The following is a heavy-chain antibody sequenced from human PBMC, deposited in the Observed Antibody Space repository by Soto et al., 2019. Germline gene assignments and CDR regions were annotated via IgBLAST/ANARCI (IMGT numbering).Heavy chain of an antibody. D-gene: IGHD4-17*01. CDR2: ISYDGSNK. Sequence: GSLRLSCAASGFTFSSYGMHWVRQAPGKGLEWVAVISYDGSNKYYADSVKGRFTISRDNSKNTLYLQMNSLRAEDTAVYYCAKATVGAFDIWGQGTMVTVSS. CDR1: GFTFSSYG. V-gene: IGHV3-30*18. J-gene: IGHJ3*02. CDR3: AKATVGAFDI.